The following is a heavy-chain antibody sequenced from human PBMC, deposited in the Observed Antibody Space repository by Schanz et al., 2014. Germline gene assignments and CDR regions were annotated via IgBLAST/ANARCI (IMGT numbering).Heavy chain of an antibody. CDR3: ARPALWFGDNCFDP. J-gene: IGHJ5*02. D-gene: IGHD3-10*01. V-gene: IGHV3-74*02. CDR2: IKSDGSST. CDR1: GITFSSHS. Sequence: EVHLVESGGGLVQPGGSLRLSCAASGITFSSHSFNWVRQAPGKGLVWVSRIKSDGSSTSYADSVKGRFTISRDNAKNTLYLQMNSLRAEDTAVYYCARPALWFGDNCFDPWGQGTLVTVSS.